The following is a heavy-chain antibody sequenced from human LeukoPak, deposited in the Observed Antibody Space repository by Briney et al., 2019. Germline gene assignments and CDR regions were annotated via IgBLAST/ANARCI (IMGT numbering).Heavy chain of an antibody. D-gene: IGHD3-10*01. V-gene: IGHV3-30-3*01. CDR2: LSHDGAKK. CDR3: ARDLRGSDAYYFDY. Sequence: GGSLRLSCAASGFTFSSHAMHWVRQAPGKGLEGVAVLSHDGAKKYYADSVKGRFTISRDNSKNMLYLQMNSLRGEDTAVYYCARDLRGSDAYYFDYWGQGTLVTVSS. CDR1: GFTFSSHA. J-gene: IGHJ4*02.